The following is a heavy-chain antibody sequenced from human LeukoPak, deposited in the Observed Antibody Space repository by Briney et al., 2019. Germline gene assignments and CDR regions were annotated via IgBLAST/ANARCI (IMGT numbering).Heavy chain of an antibody. CDR1: GFTFSNYA. CDR3: AKDSLCSGGDCYWVGNMDV. V-gene: IGHV3-23*01. D-gene: IGHD2-15*01. Sequence: VGSLRLSCAASGFTFSNYAMTWVRQAPEKGLEWVSAIVGSGGSTYYADSVKGRFTISRDNSKNTLYLQMNSLRAEDTAVYYCAKDSLCSGGDCYWVGNMDVWGKGTTVTVSS. J-gene: IGHJ6*03. CDR2: IVGSGGST.